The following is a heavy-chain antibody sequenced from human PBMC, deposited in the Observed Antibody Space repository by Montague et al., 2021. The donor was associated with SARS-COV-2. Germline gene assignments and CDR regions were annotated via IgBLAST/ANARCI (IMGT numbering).Heavy chain of an antibody. J-gene: IGHJ4*02. Sequence: SETLSLTCAVYGGSFSPYYWAWIRQSPGKGLEWIGNIDHSGNTNYNPSLKSRVSISVDTSSSQFSLYLTSVTAADAAVYYCARGGGYSYGGIDYWGQGTLVTVSS. CDR1: GGSFSPYY. V-gene: IGHV4-34*01. CDR2: IDHSGNT. CDR3: ARGGGYSYGGIDY. D-gene: IGHD5-18*01.